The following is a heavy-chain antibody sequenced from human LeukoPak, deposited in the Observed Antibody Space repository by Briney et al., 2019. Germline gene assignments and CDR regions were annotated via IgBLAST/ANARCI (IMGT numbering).Heavy chain of an antibody. Sequence: GGSLRLSCAASGFAFSRNAMAWVRQAPGKGLEWVSGIGGDGDTRYADSVRGRFTISRDISKNTVSLQMSSLRAEDTAVYYCAKDILRWSFDSWGQGILVTVSS. CDR2: IGGDGDT. J-gene: IGHJ4*02. D-gene: IGHD2-21*01. CDR1: GFAFSRNA. V-gene: IGHV3-23*01. CDR3: AKDILRWSFDS.